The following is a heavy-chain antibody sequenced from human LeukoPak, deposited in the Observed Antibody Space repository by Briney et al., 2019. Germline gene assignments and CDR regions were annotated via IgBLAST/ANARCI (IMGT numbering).Heavy chain of an antibody. V-gene: IGHV1-69*13. CDR2: IIPIFGTA. CDR1: GGTFSSYA. Sequence: SVKVSCKASGGTFSSYAISWVRQAPGQGLEWMGGIIPIFGTANYAQKFQGRVTITADESTSTAYMELSSLRSEDTAVYYCARVSRGYSYGFPYYFDYWGQETLVTVSS. CDR3: ARVSRGYSYGFPYYFDY. D-gene: IGHD5-18*01. J-gene: IGHJ4*02.